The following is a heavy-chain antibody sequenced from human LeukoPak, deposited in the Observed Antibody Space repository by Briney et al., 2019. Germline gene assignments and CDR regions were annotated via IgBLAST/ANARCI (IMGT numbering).Heavy chain of an antibody. D-gene: IGHD4-11*01. J-gene: IGHJ6*03. CDR1: GDSISSYS. V-gene: IGHV4-4*07. CDR2: INTSGST. CDR3: ARGPTVTLTYPYYYHYYIDV. Sequence: SETLSLTCTVSGDSISSYSWSWMRQPAGKGLEWIGRINTSGSTNYNPSLKSRVTMSVDTSKNQFSLNLSSMTTADTAVYYCARGPTVTLTYPYYYHYYIDVWGEGTTVTVSS.